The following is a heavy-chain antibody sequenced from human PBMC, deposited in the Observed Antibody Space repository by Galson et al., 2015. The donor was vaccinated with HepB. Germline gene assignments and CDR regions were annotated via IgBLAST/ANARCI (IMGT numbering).Heavy chain of an antibody. D-gene: IGHD1-1*01. J-gene: IGHJ5*02. CDR3: ARVGQQESMAYNLFDP. CDR1: GFTFRTYW. V-gene: IGHV3-7*03. CDR2: IKEDGSKK. Sequence: SLRLSCAASGFTFRTYWMSWVRQAPGKGLEWVADIKEDGSKKYYVDSVKGRFTISRDNAKNSLDLQMNSLRAEDTAVYYCARVGQQESMAYNLFDPWGQGTLVSVSS.